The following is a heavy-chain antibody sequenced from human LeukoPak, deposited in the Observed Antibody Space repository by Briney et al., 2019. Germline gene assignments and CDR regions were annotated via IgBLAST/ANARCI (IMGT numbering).Heavy chain of an antibody. V-gene: IGHV3-43*02. CDR3: AKARYSYGWYYFDY. CDR2: ISGDGGST. D-gene: IGHD5-18*01. CDR1: GFTFSSYS. Sequence: SGGSLRLSCAASGFTFSSYSMNWVRQAPGKGLEWVSLISGDGGSTYYADSVKGRFTISRDNSKNSLYLQMNSLRTEDTALYYCAKARYSYGWYYFDYWGQGTLVTVSS. J-gene: IGHJ4*02.